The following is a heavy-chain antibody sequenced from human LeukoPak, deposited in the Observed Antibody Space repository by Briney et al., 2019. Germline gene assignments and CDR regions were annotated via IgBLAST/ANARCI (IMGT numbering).Heavy chain of an antibody. Sequence: GGSLRLSCTTSGFTFGDYAMSWFRQTPGKGLEWVGFIRSKAYGGTTEYAASVKGRFTISSDDSKNIAYLQMDSLKTEDTAIYYRTRGRGYSYGYSDYWGQGTLVTVSS. CDR1: GFTFGDYA. V-gene: IGHV3-49*03. CDR3: TRGRGYSYGYSDY. J-gene: IGHJ4*02. D-gene: IGHD5-18*01. CDR2: IRSKAYGGTT.